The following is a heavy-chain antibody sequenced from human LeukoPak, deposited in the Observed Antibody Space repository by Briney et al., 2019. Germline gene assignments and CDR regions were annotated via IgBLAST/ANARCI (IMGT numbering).Heavy chain of an antibody. V-gene: IGHV4-59*01. D-gene: IGHD5-18*01. CDR1: GGSISTYY. CDR2: IYHSGST. J-gene: IGHJ4*02. Sequence: SETLSLTCTVSGGSISTYYWSWIRRPPGKGLEWIGYIYHSGSTTYNPSLKSRVTISVDPSKNQFFLKLTSVTAADTALYYCARVTRGYNYGSDYWGQGTLVTVSS. CDR3: ARVTRGYNYGSDY.